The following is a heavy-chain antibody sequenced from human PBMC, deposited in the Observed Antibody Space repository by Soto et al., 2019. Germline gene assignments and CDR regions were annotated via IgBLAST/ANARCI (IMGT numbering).Heavy chain of an antibody. CDR2: IKSKTDGGTT. V-gene: IGHV3-15*01. Sequence: GGSLRLSCAASGFTFSNAWMSWVRQAPGKGLEWVGRIKSKTDGGTTDYAAPVKGRFTISRDDSKNTLYLQMNSLKTEDTAVYYCTSGGGNSVYYYYYYGRDVWGQGTTVTVSS. D-gene: IGHD2-21*02. CDR1: GFTFSNAW. CDR3: TSGGGNSVYYYYYYGRDV. J-gene: IGHJ6*02.